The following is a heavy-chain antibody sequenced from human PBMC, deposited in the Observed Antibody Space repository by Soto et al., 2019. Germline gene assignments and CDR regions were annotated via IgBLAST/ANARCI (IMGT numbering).Heavy chain of an antibody. D-gene: IGHD7-27*01. CDR3: ATNRGFTGNWGDTYDN. CDR1: GGTLSTFS. CDR2: FSPILGTA. V-gene: IGHV1-69*08. Sequence: QVQLVQSGAEVKKPGSSVKVACKASGGTLSTFSVSWVRQAPGQGLEWMGRFSPILGTAVYAQKFQGRVTITAEKSTNTGYMDLSRLISEDASVYYCATNRGFTGNWGDTYDNWGQGTMVAVSS. J-gene: IGHJ3*02.